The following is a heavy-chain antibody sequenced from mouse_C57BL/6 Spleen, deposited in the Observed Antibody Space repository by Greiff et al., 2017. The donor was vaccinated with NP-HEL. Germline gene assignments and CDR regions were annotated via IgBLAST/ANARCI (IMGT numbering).Heavy chain of an antibody. D-gene: IGHD2-5*01. V-gene: IGHV1-39*01. Sequence: LKESGPELVKPGASVKISCKASGYSFTDYNMNWVKQSNGKSLEWIGVINPNYGTTSYNQKFKGKATLTVDQSSSTAYMQLNSLTSEDSAVYYCARSPYYSNYSYYYAMDYWGQGTSVTVSS. CDR2: INPNYGTT. CDR3: ARSPYYSNYSYYYAMDY. CDR1: GYSFTDYN. J-gene: IGHJ4*01.